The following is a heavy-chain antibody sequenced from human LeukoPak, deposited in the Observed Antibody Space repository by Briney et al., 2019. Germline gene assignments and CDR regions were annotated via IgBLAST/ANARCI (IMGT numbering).Heavy chain of an antibody. CDR2: ISYDGSNK. CDR1: GLTFSSYG. V-gene: IGHV3-30*18. D-gene: IGHD6-19*01. CDR3: AKERSSGWYYFDY. Sequence: GGSLRLSCAASGLTFSSYGMHWVRQAPGKGLEWVAVISYDGSNKYYADSVKGRFTISRDNSKNTLYLQMNSLRAEDTAVYYCAKERSSGWYYFDYWGQGTLVTVSS. J-gene: IGHJ4*02.